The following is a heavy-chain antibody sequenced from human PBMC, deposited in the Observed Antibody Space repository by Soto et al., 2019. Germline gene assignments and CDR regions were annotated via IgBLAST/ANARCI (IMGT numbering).Heavy chain of an antibody. Sequence: QVQLVESGGSVVQPGRSLRLSCAASGFTFTSYAMHWVHQAPGKGLEWVAVISYDGINEYYADSVKGRFTISRDNSKNTLFLQMSSLRVEDTAVYYCARDRLRLGELSLIGDFDYWGQGTLVTVSS. V-gene: IGHV3-30*15. CDR3: ARDRLRLGELSLIGDFDY. J-gene: IGHJ4*02. D-gene: IGHD3-16*02. CDR1: GFTFTSYA. CDR2: ISYDGINE.